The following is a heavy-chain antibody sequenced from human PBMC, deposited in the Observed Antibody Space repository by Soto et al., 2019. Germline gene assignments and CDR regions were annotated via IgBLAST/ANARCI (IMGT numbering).Heavy chain of an antibody. V-gene: IGHV3-23*01. Sequence: GGSLRLSCAASGFTFSSYAMTWVRQAPGKGLEWVSTLSGSGGSTYYAASVKGRFTISRDNSKDTLYLEMNSLRGEDTAVYFCAKQQGPGAPYYYAMDVWGQGTAVTVSS. CDR2: LSGSGGST. CDR3: AKQQGPGAPYYYAMDV. J-gene: IGHJ6*02. CDR1: GFTFSSYA.